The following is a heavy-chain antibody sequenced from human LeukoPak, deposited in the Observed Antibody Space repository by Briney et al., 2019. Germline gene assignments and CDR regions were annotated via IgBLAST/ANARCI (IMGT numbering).Heavy chain of an antibody. CDR1: GDSASSNGAA. V-gene: IGHV6-1*01. CDR2: TYYRSKWYN. D-gene: IGHD1-1*01. CDR3: ARDRGDNWNDPCFDY. J-gene: IGHJ4*02. Sequence: SQTLSLTCAISGDSASSNGAAWNWIRQSPSRGLEWLGRTYYRSKWYNDYAVSVKSRITINPDTSKNQFSLQLNSVTPEDTAVYYCARDRGDNWNDPCFDYWGQGTLVTVSS.